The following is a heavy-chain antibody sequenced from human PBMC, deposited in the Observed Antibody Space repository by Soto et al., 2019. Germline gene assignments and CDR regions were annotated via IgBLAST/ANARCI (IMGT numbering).Heavy chain of an antibody. CDR3: TTGGARDFRNVFNIPYYYYMDV. V-gene: IGHV3-15*01. CDR2: IKSKTDGGTT. D-gene: IGHD3-16*01. J-gene: IGHJ6*03. CDR1: GFTFSNAW. Sequence: EVQLVESGGGLVKPGGSLRLSCAASGFTFSNAWMSWVRQAPGKGLGWVGRIKSKTDGGTTDYAAPVKGRFTISRDDSKNTLYLQMNSMKTEESAVYYCTTGGARDFRNVFNIPYYYYMDVWGKGTTVTVSS.